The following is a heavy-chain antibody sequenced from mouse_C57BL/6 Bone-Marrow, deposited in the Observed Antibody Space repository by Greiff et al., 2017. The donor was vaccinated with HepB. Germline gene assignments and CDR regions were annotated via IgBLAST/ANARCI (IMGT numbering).Heavy chain of an antibody. CDR1: GYTFTSYG. Sequence: QVQLKQSGAELARPGASVKLSCKASGYTFTSYGISWVKQRTGQGLEWIGEIYPRSGNTYYNEKFKGKATLTADKSSSTAYMELRSLTSEDSAVYFCARGPYYYGSSYDYYAMDYWGQGTSVTVSS. CDR3: ARGPYYYGSSYDYYAMDY. V-gene: IGHV1-81*01. CDR2: IYPRSGNT. D-gene: IGHD1-1*01. J-gene: IGHJ4*01.